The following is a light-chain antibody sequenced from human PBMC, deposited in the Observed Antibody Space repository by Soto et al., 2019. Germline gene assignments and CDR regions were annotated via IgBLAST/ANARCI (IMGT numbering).Light chain of an antibody. V-gene: IGLV2-14*01. CDR3: SSYTTSSALKVV. CDR1: GSDVGGSNS. Sequence: QSVLTQPASVSGSPGQSITISCTGTGSDVGGSNSVSWYQQHPGKAPKLMIYDVSNWPSGVSNRFSGSKSGNTASPTISGLQAEDEADYYCSSYTTSSALKVVFGGGTQLTVL. J-gene: IGLJ2*01. CDR2: DVS.